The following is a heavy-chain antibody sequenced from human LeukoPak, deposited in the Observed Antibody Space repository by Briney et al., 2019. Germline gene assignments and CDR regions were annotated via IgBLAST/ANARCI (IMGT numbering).Heavy chain of an antibody. Sequence: GASVKVSCKASGYTFTSYGVSWVRQAPGQGLEWMGWISGYNGNTKYAQKFQGRVTMTTDTSTSTAYMDLRSLRSDDTAVYYCARDERVRYSSSSPFVYFDYWGQGTLVTVSS. CDR2: ISGYNGNT. D-gene: IGHD6-6*01. V-gene: IGHV1-18*01. CDR1: GYTFTSYG. CDR3: ARDERVRYSSSSPFVYFDY. J-gene: IGHJ4*02.